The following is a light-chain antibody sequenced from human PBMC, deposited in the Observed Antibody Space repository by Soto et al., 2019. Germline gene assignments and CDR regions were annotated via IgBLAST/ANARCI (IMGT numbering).Light chain of an antibody. CDR2: EGF. V-gene: IGLV2-23*01. CDR3: CSYAGNITWV. CDR1: SSDVGSHKL. J-gene: IGLJ3*02. Sequence: QSVLTQPASVSGSPGQSITISCTGTSSDVGSHKLVSWYQQHPGRAPKIMIYEGFKRPSGVSNRFSGSKSGNTASLTISGLRAEDEADYYCCSYAGNITWVFGGGTKLTVL.